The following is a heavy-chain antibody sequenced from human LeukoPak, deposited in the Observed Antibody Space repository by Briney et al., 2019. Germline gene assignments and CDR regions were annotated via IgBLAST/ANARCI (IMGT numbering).Heavy chain of an antibody. CDR1: GFSFRSYW. V-gene: IGHV3-7*01. J-gene: IGHJ4*02. Sequence: PGGSLRLSCAASGFSFRSYWMSWVRQAPGKGLEWVANIKQDGSEKYYVASVKGRFTISRDNAKNSLYLQMNSLRAEDTAMYYCARAGQEWFGELGFDSWGQGTLVTVSS. CDR2: IKQDGSEK. CDR3: ARAGQEWFGELGFDS. D-gene: IGHD3-10*01.